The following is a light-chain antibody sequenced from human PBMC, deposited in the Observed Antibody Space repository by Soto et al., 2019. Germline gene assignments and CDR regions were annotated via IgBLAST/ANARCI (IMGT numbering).Light chain of an antibody. CDR3: GTWDSSLSAL. CDR2: DNN. Sequence: QSVLTQPPSVSAAPGQKVTISCSGSSSNIGNNYVSWYQQLPGTAPKLLIYDNNKRPSGIPDRFSGSKSGTSATLGITGLKSGDEADYYCGTWDSSLSALFGGGTQLTVL. V-gene: IGLV1-51*01. CDR1: SSNIGNNY. J-gene: IGLJ7*01.